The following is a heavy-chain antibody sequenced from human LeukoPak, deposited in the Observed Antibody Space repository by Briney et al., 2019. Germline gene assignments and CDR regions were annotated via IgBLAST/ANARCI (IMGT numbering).Heavy chain of an antibody. Sequence: ASVKVSCKASGYTFTSYAMHWVRQAPGQRLEWMGWINAGNGNTKYSQKFQGRVTITRDTSASTAYMELSSLRSEDTAVYYCARDRGYCSGGSCYAEYNWFDPWGQGTLVTVSS. V-gene: IGHV1-3*01. D-gene: IGHD2-15*01. J-gene: IGHJ5*02. CDR3: ARDRGYCSGGSCYAEYNWFDP. CDR1: GYTFTSYA. CDR2: INAGNGNT.